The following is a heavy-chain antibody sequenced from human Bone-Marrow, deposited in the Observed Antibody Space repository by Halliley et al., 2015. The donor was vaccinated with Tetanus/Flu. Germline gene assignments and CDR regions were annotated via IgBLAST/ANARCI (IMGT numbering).Heavy chain of an antibody. CDR1: RGTFTTFA. Sequence: QLVQSGAEVKKPGSSVKVSCKASRGTFTTFAFSWVRQAPGQGLEWMGGVIPIFETADYAQKFQGRVTITADESTKTAYMELSSLRSDDTAIYYCARGVPNFGSGRWHSFDDWGQGTLVIVSS. D-gene: IGHD3-10*01. V-gene: IGHV1-69*01. CDR3: ARGVPNFGSGRWHSFDD. CDR2: VIPIFETA. J-gene: IGHJ4*02.